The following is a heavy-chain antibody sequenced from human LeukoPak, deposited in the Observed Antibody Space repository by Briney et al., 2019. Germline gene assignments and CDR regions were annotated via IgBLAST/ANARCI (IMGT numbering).Heavy chain of an antibody. V-gene: IGHV4-39*07. D-gene: IGHD2-15*01. CDR3: ARGRNLCSGGSCYSRGKGYYFDY. Sequence: PSETLSLTCTVSGGSISSSSYYWGWIRQPPGKGLEWIGSIYYSGSTYYNPSLKSRVTISVDTSKNQFSLKLSSVTAADTAVYYCARGRNLCSGGSCYSRGKGYYFDYWGQGTLVTVSS. CDR1: GGSISSSSYY. J-gene: IGHJ4*02. CDR2: IYYSGST.